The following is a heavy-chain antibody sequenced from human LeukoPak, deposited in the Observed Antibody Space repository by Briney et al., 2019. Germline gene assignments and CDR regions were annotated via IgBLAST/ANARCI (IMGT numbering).Heavy chain of an antibody. CDR2: IYTDGST. Sequence: PGGSLRLSCVASGFTVSSHYMSWVRQAPGKGLEWVSAIYTDGSTYYAGSVKGRFTISRDNSENTLYLQMNSLRVEDTAVYYCARDRPAGGVGDFDHWGQGTLVTVS. D-gene: IGHD3-16*01. V-gene: IGHV3-66*01. CDR3: ARDRPAGGVGDFDH. CDR1: GFTVSSHY. J-gene: IGHJ4*02.